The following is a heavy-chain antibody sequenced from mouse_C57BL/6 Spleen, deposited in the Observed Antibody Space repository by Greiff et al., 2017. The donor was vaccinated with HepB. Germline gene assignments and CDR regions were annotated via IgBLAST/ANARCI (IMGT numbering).Heavy chain of an antibody. D-gene: IGHD1-1*01. CDR1: GYTFTSYW. V-gene: IGHV1-64*01. CDR2: IHPNSGRT. J-gene: IGHJ4*01. Sequence: QVQLQQPGAELVKPGASVKLSCKASGYTFTSYWMHWVKQRPGQGLEWIGMIHPNSGRTNYNEKFKSKATLTVDKASSTAYMQLSSLTSEDSAVYYCARSSITTGVAEAMDYWGQGTSVTVSS. CDR3: ARSSITTGVAEAMDY.